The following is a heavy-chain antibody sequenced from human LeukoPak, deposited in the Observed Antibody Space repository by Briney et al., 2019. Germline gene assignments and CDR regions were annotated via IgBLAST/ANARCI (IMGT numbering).Heavy chain of an antibody. Sequence: GGSLRLSCAASGFTVSSNYMSWVRQAPGKGLEWVSAISGSGGSTYYADSVKGRFTISRDNSKNTLYLQMNSLRAEDTAVYYCARHPAVNSSSTSCETNWFDPWGQGTLVTVSS. CDR1: GFTVSSNY. CDR3: ARHPAVNSSSTSCETNWFDP. D-gene: IGHD2-2*01. J-gene: IGHJ5*02. CDR2: ISGSGGST. V-gene: IGHV3-23*01.